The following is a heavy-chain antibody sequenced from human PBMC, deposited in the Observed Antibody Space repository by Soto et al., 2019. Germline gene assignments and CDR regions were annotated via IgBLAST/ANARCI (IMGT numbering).Heavy chain of an antibody. D-gene: IGHD3-10*01. Sequence: RLLPGKGMEWIGEINHSGSTNYNPSLKSRVTISLDTSKNQFSLKLSSVTAADTAVYYCASFSMLRLGALPLCFPPWSQGRLLTVS. V-gene: IGHV4-34*01. CDR3: ASFSMLRLGALPLCFPP. J-gene: IGHJ5*02. CDR2: INHSGST.